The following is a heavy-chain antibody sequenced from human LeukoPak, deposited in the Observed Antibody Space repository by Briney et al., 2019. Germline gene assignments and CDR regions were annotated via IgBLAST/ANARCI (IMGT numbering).Heavy chain of an antibody. CDR1: GGSISSGNYY. D-gene: IGHD3-10*01. J-gene: IGHJ4*02. V-gene: IGHV4-30-4*01. CDR2: IYYSGST. Sequence: SETLSLTWTVSGGSISSGNYYWSWIRQPPGKGLEWIGYIYYSGSTYYNPSLKSRVTISVDTSKNQFSLKLSSVTAADTAVYYCARDRGGYYGSGTPYYSDYWGQGTLVTVSS. CDR3: ARDRGGYYGSGTPYYSDY.